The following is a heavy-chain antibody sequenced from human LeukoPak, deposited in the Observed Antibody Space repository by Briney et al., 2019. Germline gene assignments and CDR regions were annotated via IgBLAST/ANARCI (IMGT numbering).Heavy chain of an antibody. CDR2: IYTTGRT. CDR3: ARDPPMTTDFALDV. J-gene: IGHJ6*02. CDR1: GFTVSSNY. V-gene: IGHV3-66*01. D-gene: IGHD4-11*01. Sequence: GGSLRLSCAASGFTVSSNYMSWVRQAPGKGLEWVSFIYTTGRTYYADSVKGRFTISRDDSKNTVFLQMSSLRAEDTAVYYCARDPPMTTDFALDVWGQGTTVTVSS.